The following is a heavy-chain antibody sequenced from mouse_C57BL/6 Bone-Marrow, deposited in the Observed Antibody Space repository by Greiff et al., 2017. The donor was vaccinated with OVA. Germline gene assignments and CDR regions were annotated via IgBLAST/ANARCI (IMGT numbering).Heavy chain of an antibody. Sequence: EVQLVESGGDLVKPGGSLKLSCAASGFTFSSYGMSWVRQTPDKRLEWVATISSGGSYTYYPDSVKGRFTISRDNAKNTLYLQMSSLKSEDTAMYYCTKQGIGEWLLTAMDYWGQGTSVTVSA. CDR3: TKQGIGEWLLTAMDY. J-gene: IGHJ4*01. D-gene: IGHD2-3*01. CDR1: GFTFSSYG. CDR2: ISSGGSYT. V-gene: IGHV5-6*01.